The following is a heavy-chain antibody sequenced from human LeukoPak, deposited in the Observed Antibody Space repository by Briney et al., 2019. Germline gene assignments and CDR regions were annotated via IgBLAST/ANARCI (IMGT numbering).Heavy chain of an antibody. CDR2: IYFSGST. CDR3: ARVPISTTARGYFDY. V-gene: IGHV4-61*01. CDR1: GGSVSSGSYY. J-gene: IGHJ4*02. Sequence: SETLSLTCTVSGGSVSSGSYYWSWIRQPPGKGLEWIGYIYFSGSTTYNPSLNSRVTISVDTSKNKFSLKVSSVTAADTAVYYRARVPISTTARGYFDYWGQGTLVTVSS. D-gene: IGHD4-17*01.